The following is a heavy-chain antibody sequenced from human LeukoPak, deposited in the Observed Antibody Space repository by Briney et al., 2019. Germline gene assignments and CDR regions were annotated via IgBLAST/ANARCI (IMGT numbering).Heavy chain of an antibody. D-gene: IGHD6-19*01. Sequence: GGSLRLSCAASGFTFSSYAMHWVRQAPGKGLEWVALISYDKSNKYYADSVKGRFTISRDNSKNTLFVQMNSLRTEDTAVYYCARSGVQWQWLLTYDAFNIWGQGTMVTVSS. CDR3: ARSGVQWQWLLTYDAFNI. V-gene: IGHV3-30-3*01. CDR2: ISYDKSNK. CDR1: GFTFSSYA. J-gene: IGHJ3*02.